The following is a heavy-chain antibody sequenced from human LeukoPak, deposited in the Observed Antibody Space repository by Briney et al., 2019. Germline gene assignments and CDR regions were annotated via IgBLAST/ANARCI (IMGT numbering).Heavy chain of an antibody. CDR1: GFTFSSYS. V-gene: IGHV3-21*01. Sequence: GGSLRLSCAASGFTFSSYSMNWVRQAPGKGLEWVSSISSSSYIYYADSVKGRFTISRDNAKNSLYLQMNSLRAEDTAVYYCARTCLGGATTRYFDYWGQGTLVTVSS. J-gene: IGHJ4*02. CDR3: ARTCLGGATTRYFDY. D-gene: IGHD1-26*01. CDR2: ISSSSYI.